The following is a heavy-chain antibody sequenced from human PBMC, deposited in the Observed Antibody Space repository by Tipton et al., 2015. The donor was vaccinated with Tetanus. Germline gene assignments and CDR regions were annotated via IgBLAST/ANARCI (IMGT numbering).Heavy chain of an antibody. J-gene: IGHJ4*02. CDR3: ARGEGVFDSSGSQVLYYFDY. Sequence: QLVQSGAEVKKPGASVKVSCKASGYTFTSYYMHWVRQAPGQGLEWMGIINPSGGSTSYAQKFQGRVTMTRDTSTSTVYMELSSLRSEDTAVYYCARGEGVFDSSGSQVLYYFDYWGQGTLVTVSS. CDR2: INPSGGST. V-gene: IGHV1-46*01. CDR1: GYTFTSYY. D-gene: IGHD3-22*01.